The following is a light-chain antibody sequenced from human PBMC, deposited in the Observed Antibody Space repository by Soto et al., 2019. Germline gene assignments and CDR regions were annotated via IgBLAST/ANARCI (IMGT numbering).Light chain of an antibody. V-gene: IGKV3D-15*01. J-gene: IGKJ5*01. CDR2: GAS. CDR1: QSVRTK. CDR3: QQYNKWPAEIT. Sequence: ETVMTQSPATLSVSPVERATLSCRASQSVRTKLAWYQQKPGQAPRLLIYGASSRATGIPARFSGSGSGTEFTLTISSLQSEDSGVYYCQQYNKWPAEITFGQGTRLEIK.